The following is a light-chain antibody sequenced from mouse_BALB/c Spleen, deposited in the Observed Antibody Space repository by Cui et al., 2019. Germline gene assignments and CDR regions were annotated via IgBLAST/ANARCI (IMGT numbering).Light chain of an antibody. CDR2: STS. CDR1: SSVSY. Sequence: QIVLTQSPAIMPASLGEEITLTCSASSSVSYMHWYQQKSGTSPKLLIYSTSNLASGVPSRFSGSGSGTFYSLTISGVEAEDAADYYCHQWSSYPWTFGGGTKLEIK. CDR3: HQWSSYPWT. V-gene: IGKV4-80*01. J-gene: IGKJ1*01.